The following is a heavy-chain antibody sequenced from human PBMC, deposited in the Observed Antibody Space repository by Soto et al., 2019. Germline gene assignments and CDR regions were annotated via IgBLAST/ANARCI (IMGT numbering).Heavy chain of an antibody. CDR3: ARVGGDDILTGYVSDNWFDP. CDR2: IYYSGST. V-gene: IGHV4-39*01. J-gene: IGHJ5*02. Sequence: SETLSLTCTVSGGSISSSSYYWGWIRQPPGKGLEWIGSIYYSGSTYYNPSLKSRVTISVDTSKNQFSLKLSSVTAADTAVYYCARVGGDDILTGYVSDNWFDPWGQGTLVTVSS. CDR1: GGSISSSSYY. D-gene: IGHD3-9*01.